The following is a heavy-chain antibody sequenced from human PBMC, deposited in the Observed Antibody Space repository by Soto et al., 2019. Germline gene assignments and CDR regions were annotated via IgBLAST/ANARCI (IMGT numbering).Heavy chain of an antibody. V-gene: IGHV4-31*03. D-gene: IGHD1-26*01. CDR1: GDSISSNTYS. Sequence: SETLSLTCTVSGDSISSNTYSWGWIRQHPGKGLEWIGYIYYSGSTYYNPSLKSRVTISVDTSKNQFSLKLSSVTAADTAVYYCARRYGSAIDYWGQGTLVTVSS. J-gene: IGHJ4*02. CDR3: ARRYGSAIDY. CDR2: IYYSGST.